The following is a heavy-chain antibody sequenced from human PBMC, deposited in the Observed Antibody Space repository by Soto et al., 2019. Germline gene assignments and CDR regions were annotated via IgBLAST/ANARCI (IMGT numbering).Heavy chain of an antibody. V-gene: IGHV3-23*01. J-gene: IGHJ4*02. CDR1: GFTFSTYA. Sequence: EVQLLESGGGLVQPGGSLRLSCAASGFTFSTYAMSWVRQAPGKGLEWVSGISSRGGSTNHADSVKGRFIISRDNSKNMVYLQMNSLRAEDTAVYYCACLAWFGDPVPPFDCWGQGIVVTVSS. D-gene: IGHD3-10*01. CDR3: ACLAWFGDPVPPFDC. CDR2: ISSRGGST.